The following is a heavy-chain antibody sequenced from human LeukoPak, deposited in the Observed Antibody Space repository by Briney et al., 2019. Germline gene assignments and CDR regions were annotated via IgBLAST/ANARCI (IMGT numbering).Heavy chain of an antibody. CDR2: IYSTGTT. CDR1: GGSISGYF. CDR3: ARHNPPPTGFCSGTSCFMSGSQYFYMDV. J-gene: IGHJ6*03. Sequence: PSETLSLTCTVSGGSISGYFWSWIRQPPGKGPEWIGYIYSTGTTNYSPSLSSRVTISVDTSKNQLSLNLRFVTATDTAVYHCARHNPPPTGFCSGTSCFMSGSQYFYMDVWGKRTSVTVS. D-gene: IGHD2-2*01. V-gene: IGHV4-4*09.